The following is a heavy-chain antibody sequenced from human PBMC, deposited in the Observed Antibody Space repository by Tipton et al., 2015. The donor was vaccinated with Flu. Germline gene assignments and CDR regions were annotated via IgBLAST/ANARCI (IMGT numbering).Heavy chain of an antibody. CDR3: ATVSHDYGDSDY. D-gene: IGHD4-17*01. Sequence: TLSLTCGVSGDSIRSSNYYWGWIRQPPGKGLEWIAYTYYTASTNYNPSLKSRVTISKDTSKNQFSLKLSSVTAADTAVYYCATVSHDYGDSDYWGQGTLVTVSS. CDR1: GDSIRSSNYY. V-gene: IGHV4-61*01. J-gene: IGHJ4*02. CDR2: TYYTAST.